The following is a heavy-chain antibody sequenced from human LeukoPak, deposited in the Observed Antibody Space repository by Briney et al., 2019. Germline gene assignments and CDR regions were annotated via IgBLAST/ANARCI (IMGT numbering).Heavy chain of an antibody. CDR3: GRDRAVRYFDY. V-gene: IGHV3-33*01. CDR1: GFTFSNHG. Sequence: GGSLRLSCAASGFTFSNHGMHWVRQAPGKGLEWVALIWYDGTKKYYADSVKGRLTISRDNSKNTLYLEMNSLRAEDTALYYCGRDRAVRYFDYWGQGTLVTVSS. D-gene: IGHD3-16*02. J-gene: IGHJ4*02. CDR2: IWYDGTKK.